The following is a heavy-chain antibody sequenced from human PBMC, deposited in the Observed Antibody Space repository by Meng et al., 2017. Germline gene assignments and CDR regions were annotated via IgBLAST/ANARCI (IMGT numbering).Heavy chain of an antibody. J-gene: IGHJ4*02. D-gene: IGHD1-26*01. CDR1: GYTFTGYY. CDR3: ARDRQYSGSYHDLVN. V-gene: IGHV1-2*02. CDR2: INPNSGGT. Sequence: ASVKVSCKASGYTFTGYYMHWVRQAPGQGLEWMGWINPNSGGTNYAQKFQGRVTMTRDTSISTAYMELSRLRSDDTAVYHCARDRQYSGSYHDLVNWGQGTLVTVSS.